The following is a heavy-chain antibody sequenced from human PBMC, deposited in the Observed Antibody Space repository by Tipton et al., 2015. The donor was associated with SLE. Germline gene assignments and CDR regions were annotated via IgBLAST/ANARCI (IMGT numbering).Heavy chain of an antibody. CDR3: AKEPDDYIWGSYRFNWFDP. D-gene: IGHD3-16*02. Sequence: GSLRLSCAASRFTFINAWMSWVRQAPGKGLEWVSGISWNGDGGSTGYADSVQGRFTISRDNAKNSLYLQMNSLRAEDTAVYCCAKEPDDYIWGSYRFNWFDPWGQGTLVTVSS. CDR2: ISWNGDGGST. J-gene: IGHJ5*02. V-gene: IGHV3-20*04. CDR1: RFTFINAW.